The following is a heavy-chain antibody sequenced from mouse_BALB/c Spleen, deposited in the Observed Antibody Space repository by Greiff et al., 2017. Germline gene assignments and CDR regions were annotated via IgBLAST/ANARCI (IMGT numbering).Heavy chain of an antibody. J-gene: IGHJ2*01. CDR3: ARGRYGYFDY. Sequence: QVQLQQSGPELVKPGASVKISCKASGYAFSSSWMNWVKQRPGQGLEWIGRIYPGDGDTNYNEKFKGKATLTADKSSSTAYMQLSSLTSEDSAVYFCARGRYGYFDYWGQGTTLTVSS. CDR1: GYAFSSSW. V-gene: IGHV1-82*01. CDR2: IYPGDGDT. D-gene: IGHD2-10*02.